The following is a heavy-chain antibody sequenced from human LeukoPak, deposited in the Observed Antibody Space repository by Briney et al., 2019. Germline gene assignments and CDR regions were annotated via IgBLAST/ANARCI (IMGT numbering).Heavy chain of an antibody. Sequence: ASVKVSCKASGYTFTSYYMHWVRQAPGQGLEWMGIINPSGGSTSYAQKFQGRVTMTRNTSISTAYMELSSLRSEDTAVYYCATSRWATNYYGSGSYEDYWGQGTLVTVSS. CDR2: INPSGGST. V-gene: IGHV1-46*01. CDR3: ATSRWATNYYGSGSYEDY. J-gene: IGHJ4*02. D-gene: IGHD3-10*01. CDR1: GYTFTSYY.